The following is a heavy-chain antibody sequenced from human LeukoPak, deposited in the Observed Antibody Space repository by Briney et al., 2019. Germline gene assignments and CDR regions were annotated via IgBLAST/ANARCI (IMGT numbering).Heavy chain of an antibody. CDR2: ISWDGSST. J-gene: IGHJ4*02. Sequence: GGSLRLSCAASGFTFDDYTMHWVRQTPGKGLEWVSLISWDGSSTYYADSMKGRFTISRDNSKNSLYLQMNSLRTEDTALYYCAKDIGVESCNGCPFDYWGQGTLVTVSS. CDR3: AKDIGVESCNGCPFDY. D-gene: IGHD2/OR15-2a*01. CDR1: GFTFDDYT. V-gene: IGHV3-43*01.